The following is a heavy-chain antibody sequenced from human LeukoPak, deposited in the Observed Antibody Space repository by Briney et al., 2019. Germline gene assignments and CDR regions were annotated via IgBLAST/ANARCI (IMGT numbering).Heavy chain of an antibody. V-gene: IGHV5-51*01. D-gene: IGHD2-15*01. CDR2: IYPGDSDT. J-gene: IGHJ5*02. CDR3: ARQEYCSGGSCYTWFDP. Sequence: GESLKISCKGSGYRFTSDWIGWVRQMPGKGLEWMGIIYPGDSDTRYSPSFQGQVTISADKSISTAYLQWSSLKAPDTAMYYCARQEYCSGGSCYTWFDPWGRGTLVTVSS. CDR1: GYRFTSDW.